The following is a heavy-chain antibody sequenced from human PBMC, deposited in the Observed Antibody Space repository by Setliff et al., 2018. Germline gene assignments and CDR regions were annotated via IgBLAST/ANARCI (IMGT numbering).Heavy chain of an antibody. V-gene: IGHV4-61*02. CDR2: IHASGSP. CDR3: ARERYFDWFFED. CDR1: GGSITSGSFY. Sequence: SETLSLTCTVSGGSITSGSFYWSWIRQPAGKKLEWIGRIHASGSPDYNPSFKSRVTISRDTSTNQFSLKRGSVTAADTAVYYCARERYFDWFFEDWGQGTLVTVSS. D-gene: IGHD3-9*01. J-gene: IGHJ4*01.